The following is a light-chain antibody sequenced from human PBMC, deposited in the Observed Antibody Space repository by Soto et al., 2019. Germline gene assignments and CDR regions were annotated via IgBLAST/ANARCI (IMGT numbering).Light chain of an antibody. V-gene: IGLV2-14*01. J-gene: IGLJ2*01. CDR1: SSDIGDYDY. CDR2: EVT. CDR3: SSYTTSSTVV. Sequence: QSVLTQSASVSGSPGQSITISCTGTSSDIGDYDYVSWYQQHPGKAPKLMIYEVTNRPSGVSHRFSGSKSGNTASLTISGRQAEDEADYYCSSYTTSSTVVFGGGTKLTVL.